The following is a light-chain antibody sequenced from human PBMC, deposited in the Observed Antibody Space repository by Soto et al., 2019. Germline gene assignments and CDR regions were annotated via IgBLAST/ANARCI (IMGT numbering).Light chain of an antibody. CDR1: SSDVGGYKY. Sequence: QSVLTQPRSVSGSPGQSVTVSCTGTSSDVGGYKYVSWYQQHPGKAPKLMIYDVNKRPSGVPDRFSGSKSGNTASLTVSGLQAEDEADYYCCSYAGSFTWVFGGGTKLTVL. CDR3: CSYAGSFTWV. CDR2: DVN. J-gene: IGLJ3*02. V-gene: IGLV2-11*01.